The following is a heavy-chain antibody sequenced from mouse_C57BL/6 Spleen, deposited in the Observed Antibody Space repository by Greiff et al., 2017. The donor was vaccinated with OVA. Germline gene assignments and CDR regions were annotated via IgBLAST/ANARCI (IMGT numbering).Heavy chain of an antibody. D-gene: IGHD1-1*01. J-gene: IGHJ4*01. CDR1: GFSLTSSG. CDR2: IWSGGST. Sequence: VKLVESGPGLVQPSQSLSITCTVSGFSLTSSGVHWVRQSPGKGLEWLGVIWSGGSTDYNAAFISKLSIIKDNSKSQVYFKMNSLQADNTAIYYCARNYYGSSPYYYAMDYWGQGTSVTVSS. V-gene: IGHV2-2*01. CDR3: ARNYYGSSPYYYAMDY.